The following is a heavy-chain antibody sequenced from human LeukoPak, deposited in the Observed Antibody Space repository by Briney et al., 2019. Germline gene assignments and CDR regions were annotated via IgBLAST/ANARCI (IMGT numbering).Heavy chain of an antibody. CDR3: ASILNPNYFDSSGYYDS. CDR1: GGSISSSNYY. V-gene: IGHV4-39*07. Sequence: SETLSLTCAVSGGSISSSNYYRGWIRQPPGKGLEWIGNIYYTGSTYYNPSLTSRVTISVDSSKNHFSLKLTSVTAADTAVYYCASILNPNYFDSSGYYDSWGQGTLVTVSS. D-gene: IGHD3-22*01. J-gene: IGHJ5*01. CDR2: IYYTGST.